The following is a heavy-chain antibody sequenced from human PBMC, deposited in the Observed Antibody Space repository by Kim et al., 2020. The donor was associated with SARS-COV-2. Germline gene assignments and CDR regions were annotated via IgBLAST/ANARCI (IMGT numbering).Heavy chain of an antibody. J-gene: IGHJ6*02. V-gene: IGHV5-51*01. CDR3: ARRQYYGSGNYYYYGMDV. D-gene: IGHD3-10*01. Sequence: GESLKISCKGSGYSFTSYWIGWVRQMPGKGLEWMGIIYPGDSDTRYSPSFQGQVTISADKSISTAYLQWSSLKASDTAMYYCARRQYYGSGNYYYYGMDVWGQGTTVTVSS. CDR2: IYPGDSDT. CDR1: GYSFTSYW.